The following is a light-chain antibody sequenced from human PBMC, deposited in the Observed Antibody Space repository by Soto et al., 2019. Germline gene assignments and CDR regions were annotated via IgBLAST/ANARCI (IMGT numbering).Light chain of an antibody. V-gene: IGKV3-15*01. CDR2: GAS. CDR3: QQYNNWPRGT. J-gene: IGKJ2*02. Sequence: EIVMTQSPATLSVSPGEGATLSCRASQSVSSNLAWYKLKPGQAPRLLIYGASTRATGIPARFSGSGSGTEFTLTISSLQSEDFAINYCQQYNNWPRGTFGQGTKLEIK. CDR1: QSVSSN.